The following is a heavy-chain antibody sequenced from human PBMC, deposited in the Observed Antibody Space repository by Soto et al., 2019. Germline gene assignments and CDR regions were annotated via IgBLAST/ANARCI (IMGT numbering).Heavy chain of an antibody. Sequence: GSLILACTASGFTFSGYAMHWVRQAPGKGLEWVAVISYDGNNKYYADSVKGRFTISRDNSKNTLYLQMKSLRAEDTAVYYCAKDLETYTRIIITPFDYWGQGTLVTVYS. J-gene: IGHJ4*02. CDR2: ISYDGNNK. V-gene: IGHV3-30*04. CDR1: GFTFSGYA. CDR3: AKDLETYTRIIITPFDY. D-gene: IGHD3-10*01.